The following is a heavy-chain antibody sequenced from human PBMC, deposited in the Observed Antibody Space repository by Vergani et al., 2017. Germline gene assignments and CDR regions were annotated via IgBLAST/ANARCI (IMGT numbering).Heavy chain of an antibody. Sequence: EVQLLESGGGLVQPGGSLRLSCAASGFTFSTSAMNWVRQAPGKGPEWVSSISVSGGNTYYADSVKGRFTISRDNSRDTLFLQMNSLRADATALYYCAKDQRGEANYGWFDPWGQGALVTVSP. V-gene: IGHV3-23*01. D-gene: IGHD3-10*01. CDR2: ISVSGGNT. CDR3: AKDQRGEANYGWFDP. J-gene: IGHJ5*02. CDR1: GFTFSTSA.